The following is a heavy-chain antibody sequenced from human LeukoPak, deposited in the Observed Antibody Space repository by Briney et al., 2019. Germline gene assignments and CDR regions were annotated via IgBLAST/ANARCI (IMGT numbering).Heavy chain of an antibody. CDR2: IIPIFGTA. J-gene: IGHJ4*02. Sequence: ASVKVSCKASGGTFSSYAISWVRQAPGQGLEWMGGIIPIFGTANYAQKFQGRVTITADESTSTAYMELSSLRSEDTAAHYCARDLGWSIAAPGWGQGTLVTVSS. CDR1: GGTFSSYA. V-gene: IGHV1-69*01. CDR3: ARDLGWSIAAPG. D-gene: IGHD6-6*01.